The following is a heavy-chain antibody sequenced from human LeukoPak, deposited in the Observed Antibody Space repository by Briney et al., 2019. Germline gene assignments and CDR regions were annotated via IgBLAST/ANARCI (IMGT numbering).Heavy chain of an antibody. CDR1: GYTFTSYG. V-gene: IGHV1-18*01. Sequence: ASVKVSCKASGYTFTSYGISWVRQAPGQGLEWMGWISAYNGNTNYAQKLQGRVTMTTDTSTSTAYMELRSLRSDDTAVYYCTILSGSETGSWLDLWGQGTLVTVSS. CDR2: ISAYNGNT. D-gene: IGHD7-27*01. J-gene: IGHJ5*02. CDR3: TILSGSETGSWLDL.